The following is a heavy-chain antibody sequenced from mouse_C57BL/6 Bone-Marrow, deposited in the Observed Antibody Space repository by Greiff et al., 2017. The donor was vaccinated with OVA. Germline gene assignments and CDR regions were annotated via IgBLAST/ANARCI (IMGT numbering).Heavy chain of an antibody. CDR1: GYAFSSYW. CDR2: IYPGDGDT. CDR3: ARGAFITTVVATPYYAMDY. V-gene: IGHV1-80*01. D-gene: IGHD1-1*01. J-gene: IGHJ4*01. Sequence: QVQLQQSGAELVKPGASVKISCKASGYAFSSYWMNWVKQRPGKGLEWIGQIYPGDGDTNYNGKFKGKATLTADKSSSTAYMQLSSLTSEDSAVYFCARGAFITTVVATPYYAMDYWGQGTSVTVSS.